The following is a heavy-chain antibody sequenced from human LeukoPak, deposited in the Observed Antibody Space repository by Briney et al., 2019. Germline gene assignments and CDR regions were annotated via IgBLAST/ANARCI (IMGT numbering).Heavy chain of an antibody. V-gene: IGHV4-59*08. CDR2: IYFSGST. CDR1: GGSIRSYY. Sequence: PSETLSLTCTVSGGSIRSYYWSWIRQPPGKGLEWIGYIYFSGSTSYNPSLKSRVTISVDTSKNQFSLRLSSVTAADTAVYYSARLASGSYGPLTPFDYWGQGTLVTVSS. J-gene: IGHJ4*02. CDR3: ARLASGSYGPLTPFDY. D-gene: IGHD1-26*01.